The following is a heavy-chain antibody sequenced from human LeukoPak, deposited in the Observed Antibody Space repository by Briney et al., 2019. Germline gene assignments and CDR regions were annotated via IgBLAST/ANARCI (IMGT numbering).Heavy chain of an antibody. D-gene: IGHD1-14*01. CDR2: ISGSGGST. J-gene: IGHJ4*02. CDR3: AKLAYNQSKYRLFPNYFDY. V-gene: IGHV3-23*01. Sequence: GGSLRLSCAASGFTFSSYAMSWVRQAPGKGLEWVSAISGSGGSTYYADSVKGRFTISRDNSKNTLYLQMNSLRAEDTAVYYCAKLAYNQSKYRLFPNYFDYWGQGTLVTVSS. CDR1: GFTFSSYA.